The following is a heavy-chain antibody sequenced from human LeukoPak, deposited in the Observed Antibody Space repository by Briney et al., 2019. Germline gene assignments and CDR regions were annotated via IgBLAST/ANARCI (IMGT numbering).Heavy chain of an antibody. V-gene: IGHV4-30-4*08. CDR1: GGSISSNSYY. CDR2: IYDSGST. J-gene: IGHJ3*02. CDR3: ARDCSGGSCYGAFDI. D-gene: IGHD2-15*01. Sequence: PSETLSLTCTVSGGSISSNSYYWGWIRQPPGKGLEWIGYIYDSGSTYYNPSLKSRITISVDTSENRFSLKLSSVTATDTAVYYCARDCSGGSCYGAFDIWGQGTMVTVSS.